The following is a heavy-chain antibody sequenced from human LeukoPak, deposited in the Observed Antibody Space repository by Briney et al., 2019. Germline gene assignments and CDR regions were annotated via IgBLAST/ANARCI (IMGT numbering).Heavy chain of an antibody. J-gene: IGHJ4*02. D-gene: IGHD3-22*01. V-gene: IGHV3-23*01. Sequence: GGSLRLSCAVSGITLSNYGMSWVRQAPGKGLEWVAGISDSGGSTNCADSVKGRFTISRDNPKNTLYLQMDSLRAEDTAVYFCAERGVVIRVILVGFHKEAYYFDSWGQGALVTVSS. CDR2: ISDSGGST. CDR3: AERGVVIRVILVGFHKEAYYFDS. CDR1: GITLSNYG.